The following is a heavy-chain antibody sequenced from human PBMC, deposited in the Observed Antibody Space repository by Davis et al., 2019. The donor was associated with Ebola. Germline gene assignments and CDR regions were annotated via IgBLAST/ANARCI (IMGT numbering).Heavy chain of an antibody. V-gene: IGHV3-7*01. D-gene: IGHD4-11*01. J-gene: IGHJ4*02. CDR3: ARFSRGTTESY. CDR2: IKQDGSQN. Sequence: SWVRQAPGKGLEWVANIKQDGSQNNYVDSVKGRFTISRDNAKNSLYLQMNSLRVEDTAVYYCARFSRGTTESYWGQGTLVTVSS.